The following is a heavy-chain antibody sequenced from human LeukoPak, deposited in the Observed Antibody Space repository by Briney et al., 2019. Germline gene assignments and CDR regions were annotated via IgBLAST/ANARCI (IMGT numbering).Heavy chain of an antibody. CDR2: INGDGRDK. CDR1: GFTFSNYW. J-gene: IGHJ4*02. Sequence: GGSLRLSCAASGFTFSNYWMNWVRQAPGKGLEWVANINGDGRDKYYVGSVRGRFTISRDNADNALYLQMNSLRGDDTAVYYCARGVDSAIDWWGQGTLVTVSS. D-gene: IGHD3-9*01. CDR3: ARGVDSAIDW. V-gene: IGHV3-7*01.